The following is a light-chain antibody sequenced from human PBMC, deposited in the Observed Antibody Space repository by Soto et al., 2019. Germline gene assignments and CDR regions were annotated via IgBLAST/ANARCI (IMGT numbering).Light chain of an antibody. Sequence: EIVLTPSPGTLSLSPCERATLSCSASQSVSSNYVAWYQQKPGQTPKVLIYRASSRATGIPDRFSGSGSGTDFTLTISRLEPEDFAMYYCQQYGSSPLTFGGGTKVDIK. J-gene: IGKJ4*01. V-gene: IGKV3-20*01. CDR3: QQYGSSPLT. CDR2: RAS. CDR1: QSVSSNY.